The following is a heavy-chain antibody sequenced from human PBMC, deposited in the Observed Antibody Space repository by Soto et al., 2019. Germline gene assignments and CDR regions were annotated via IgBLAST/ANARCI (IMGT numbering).Heavy chain of an antibody. CDR1: GYTFTSYY. J-gene: IGHJ4*02. Sequence: QVQLVQSGAEVKKPGASVKVSCKASGYTFTSYYMHWVRQAPGQGLEWMGIINPSGGSTSYAQKFQGSVTMTRDTSTSTVYMELSSLRSEDTAVYYCASQARRDGYNYRSVYWGQGTLVTVSS. CDR2: INPSGGST. V-gene: IGHV1-46*01. CDR3: ASQARRDGYNYRSVY. D-gene: IGHD5-12*01.